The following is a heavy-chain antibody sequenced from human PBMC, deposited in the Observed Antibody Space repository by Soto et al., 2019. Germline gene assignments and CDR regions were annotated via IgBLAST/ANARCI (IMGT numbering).Heavy chain of an antibody. J-gene: IGHJ6*02. Sequence: PGGSLRVSCSASGFTFSSYAMHWVRQAPGKGLEYVSAISSNGGSTYYADSVKGRFTISRDNSKNTLYLQMNSLRAEDTAVYYCVKTRPPDFWSGYYESLDYYGMDVWGQGTTVTVSS. V-gene: IGHV3-64D*06. CDR3: VKTRPPDFWSGYYESLDYYGMDV. D-gene: IGHD3-3*01. CDR1: GFTFSSYA. CDR2: ISSNGGST.